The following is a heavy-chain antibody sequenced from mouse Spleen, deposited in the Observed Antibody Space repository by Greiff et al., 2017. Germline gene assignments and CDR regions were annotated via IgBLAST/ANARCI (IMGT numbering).Heavy chain of an antibody. V-gene: IGHV1-74*01. J-gene: IGHJ4*01. Sequence: QVQLQQPGAELVKPGASVKVSCKASGYTFTSYWMHWVKQRPGQGLEWIGRIHPSDSDTNYNQKFKGKATLTVDKSSSTAYMQLSSLTSEDSAVYYCAPTTVVEGYYAMDYWGQGTSVTVSS. D-gene: IGHD1-1*01. CDR3: APTTVVEGYYAMDY. CDR2: IHPSDSDT. CDR1: GYTFTSYW.